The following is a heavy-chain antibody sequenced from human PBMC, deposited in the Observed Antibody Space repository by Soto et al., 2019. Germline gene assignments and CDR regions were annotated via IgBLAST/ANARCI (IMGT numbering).Heavy chain of an antibody. CDR3: ARGGYSSTWSNRLERSGLDV. CDR2: IVPLFRTT. Sequence: QVQLVQSGAEAKKPGSSVKVSCKTSGGTFSSYAISWVRQAPGQGLEWMGGIVPLFRTTNYAQKFQGRVTITADTSTYTVSMELSGLRSGDTAVYYCARGGYSSTWSNRLERSGLDVWGQGTTVTVSS. CDR1: GGTFSSYA. D-gene: IGHD6-13*01. J-gene: IGHJ6*02. V-gene: IGHV1-69*06.